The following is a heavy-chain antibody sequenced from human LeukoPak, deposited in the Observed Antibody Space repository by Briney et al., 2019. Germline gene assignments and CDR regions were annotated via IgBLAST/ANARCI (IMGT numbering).Heavy chain of an antibody. J-gene: IGHJ4*02. V-gene: IGHV3-7*01. CDR1: GFTFSSYW. CDR2: IKQDGSEK. Sequence: SGGSLRLSCAASGFTFSSYWMSWVRQAPGKGLEWVANIKQDGSEKYYVDSVKGRFTISRDNAKNSLYLQMNSLRAEDTAVYYCARVQGVGYYDSSDDYWGQGTLVTVSS. D-gene: IGHD3-22*01. CDR3: ARVQGVGYYDSSDDY.